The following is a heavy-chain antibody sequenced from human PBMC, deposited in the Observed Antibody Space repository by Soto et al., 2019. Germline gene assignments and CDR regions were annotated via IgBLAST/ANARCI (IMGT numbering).Heavy chain of an antibody. CDR2: IAGGGGRT. Sequence: EVQLSGSGGGLVQPGGSLRLSCADSAFTFTAYAMTWVRQTPGKGLEWVSAIAGGGGRTFYADSVKGRFTISRDDSEDRLYLQMNSLRVEDTAVYYCSKAAHGDNIFFDNWGRGILVTVSS. J-gene: IGHJ4*02. V-gene: IGHV3-23*01. CDR3: SKAAHGDNIFFDN. D-gene: IGHD4-17*01. CDR1: AFTFTAYA.